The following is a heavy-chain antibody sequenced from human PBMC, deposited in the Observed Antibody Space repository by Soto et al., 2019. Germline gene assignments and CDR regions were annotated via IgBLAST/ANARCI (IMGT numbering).Heavy chain of an antibody. CDR2: TYYRSKWHN. J-gene: IGHJ5*02. CDR3: ARVVGWGAAAGTEENWFDP. D-gene: IGHD6-13*01. V-gene: IGHV6-1*01. Sequence: SQTLSLTCAISGDSVSSNSAAWNWIRQSPSRGLEWLGRTYYRSKWHNDYAVSVKSRITINPDTSKNQFSLQLNSVTPEDTAVYYCARVVGWGAAAGTEENWFDPWGQGTLVTVSS. CDR1: GDSVSSNSAA.